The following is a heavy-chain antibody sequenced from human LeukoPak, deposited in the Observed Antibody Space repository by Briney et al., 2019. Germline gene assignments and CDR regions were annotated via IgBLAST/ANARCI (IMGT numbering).Heavy chain of an antibody. CDR1: GFTFSSYE. CDR2: ISSSGSTI. V-gene: IGHV3-48*03. Sequence: GGSLRLSCAASGFTFSSYEMNWVRQAPGKGLEWVSYISSSGSTIYYADSVKGRFTISRDNAKNSLYLQMSSLRAEDTAVYYCARDAESPGPILTTYYYYMDVWGKGTAVTISS. J-gene: IGHJ6*03. D-gene: IGHD4-11*01. CDR3: ARDAESPGPILTTYYYYMDV.